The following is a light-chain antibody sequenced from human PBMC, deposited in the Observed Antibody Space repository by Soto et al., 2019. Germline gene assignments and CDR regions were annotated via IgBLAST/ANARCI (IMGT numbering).Light chain of an antibody. CDR1: QGISNY. CDR2: AAS. V-gene: IGKV1-27*01. CDR3: QKYNSALWT. J-gene: IGKJ1*01. Sequence: DIQMTQSPSSLSASVGDRVTITCRASQGISNYLVWYQQKPGKVPKLLIYAASTLQSGVPSRFSGSGSGPDFTLTISSLQPEDVATYYCQKYNSALWTFGQGTKVEIK.